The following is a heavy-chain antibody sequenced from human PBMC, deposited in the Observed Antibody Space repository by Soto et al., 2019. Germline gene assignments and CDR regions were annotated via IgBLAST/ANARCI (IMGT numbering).Heavy chain of an antibody. CDR3: AKGQGVIAYYYGMDV. J-gene: IGHJ6*02. Sequence: EVQLLESGGGLVQPGGSLRLSCAASGFTFSSYALSWVRQAPGKGLEWVSSISGGGGSTYYADSVKGRFTISRDNSKNTLYLQMNSLRDEDTAVYYCAKGQGVIAYYYGMDVWGQGTTVTVSS. V-gene: IGHV3-23*01. CDR1: GFTFSSYA. CDR2: ISGGGGST. D-gene: IGHD3-16*01.